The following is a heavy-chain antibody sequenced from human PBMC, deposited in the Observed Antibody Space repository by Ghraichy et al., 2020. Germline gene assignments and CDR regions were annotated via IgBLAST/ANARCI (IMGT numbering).Heavy chain of an antibody. CDR3: AKDFGTLDYYYGMDV. J-gene: IGHJ6*02. CDR1: GFTFSSYA. V-gene: IGHV3-23*01. Sequence: GAPLRLSCAASGFTFSSYAMSWVRQAPGKGLEWVSAISGSGGSTYYADSVKGRFTISRDNSKNTLYLQMNSLRAEDTAVYYCAKDFGTLDYYYGMDVWGQGTTVTVSS. CDR2: ISGSGGST. D-gene: IGHD3-10*01.